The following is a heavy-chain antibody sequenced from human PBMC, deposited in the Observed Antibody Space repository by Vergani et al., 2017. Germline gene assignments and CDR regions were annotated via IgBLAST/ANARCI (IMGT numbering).Heavy chain of an antibody. J-gene: IGHJ3*02. CDR1: GGSFSGYY. CDR3: ARNYYAFDI. Sequence: QVQLQQWGAGLLKPSETLSLTCAVYGGSFSGYYWSWIRQLQGKGLEWIGEINHSGSTNYNPSLNSRVTISVDTSKNQFSRKLSSVTAADTAVYYCARNYYAFDIWGQGTMVTVSS. V-gene: IGHV4-34*01. CDR2: INHSGST. D-gene: IGHD1-7*01.